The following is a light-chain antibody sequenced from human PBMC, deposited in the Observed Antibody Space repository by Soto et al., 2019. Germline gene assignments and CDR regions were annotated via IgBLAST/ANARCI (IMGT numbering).Light chain of an antibody. J-gene: IGLJ2*01. CDR2: HVS. CDR1: SSDVGAYNY. CDR3: SSYTSRSTVV. V-gene: IGLV2-14*03. Sequence: QSVLTQPASVSGSPGQWITISCTGTSSDVGAYNYVSWYQQHPGTVPKLMIYHVSNRPSGVSNRFSGSKSGNTASLTISGLQTEDEADYYCSSYTSRSTVVFGGGTKLTV.